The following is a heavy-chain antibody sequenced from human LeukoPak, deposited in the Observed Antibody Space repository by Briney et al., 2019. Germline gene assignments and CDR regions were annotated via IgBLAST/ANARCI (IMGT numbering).Heavy chain of an antibody. CDR3: ARAVSESDY. CDR2: IIPIFGSA. Sequence: ASVKVSCKASGGALSTYPINWVRQAPGQGLEWMGGIIPIFGSAIYAQKFQGRVTITTDESTSTVYMELSSLRSEDTAVYYCARAVSESDYWGQGTLVTVSS. V-gene: IGHV1-69*05. D-gene: IGHD3-3*01. CDR1: GGALSTYP. J-gene: IGHJ4*02.